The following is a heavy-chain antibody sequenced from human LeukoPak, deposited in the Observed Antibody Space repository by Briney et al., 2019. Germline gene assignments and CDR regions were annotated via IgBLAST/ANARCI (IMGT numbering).Heavy chain of an antibody. V-gene: IGHV3-23*01. CDR3: AKSPRSAADNWFDP. Sequence: GGSLRLSCAVSGITLSNYGMSWVRQAPGKGLEWVAGISDSGGRINYADSVKGRFTISRDNSKNTLYLQMNSLTVEDTAVYYCAKSPRSAADNWFDPWGQGTLVTVSS. J-gene: IGHJ5*02. CDR1: GITLSNYG. D-gene: IGHD6-13*01. CDR2: ISDSGGRI.